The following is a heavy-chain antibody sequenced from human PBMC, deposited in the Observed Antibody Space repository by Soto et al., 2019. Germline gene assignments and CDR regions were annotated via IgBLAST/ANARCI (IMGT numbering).Heavy chain of an antibody. CDR1: GGTFSSYA. J-gene: IGHJ6*02. D-gene: IGHD2-15*01. Sequence: AVKVSCKASGGTFSSYAISWVRQAPGQGLEWMGGIIPIFGTANYAQKFQGRVTITADESTSTAYMELSSLRSEDTAVYYCARVNWPRVGDYYYYGMDVWGQGTTVTVSS. CDR3: ARVNWPRVGDYYYYGMDV. CDR2: IIPIFGTA. V-gene: IGHV1-69*13.